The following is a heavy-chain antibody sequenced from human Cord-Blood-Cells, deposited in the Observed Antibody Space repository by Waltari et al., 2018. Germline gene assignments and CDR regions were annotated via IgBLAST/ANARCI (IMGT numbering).Heavy chain of an antibody. CDR3: ARHCGGDCYDAFDI. J-gene: IGHJ3*02. CDR2: IYYSGST. D-gene: IGHD2-21*01. CDR1: GGSICSYY. Sequence: QVQLQESGPGLVKPSETLSLTCTVSGGSICSYYWSWIRQPPGKGLEWIGYIYYSGSTNYNPSLKSRVTISVDTSKNQFSLKLSSVTAADTAVYYCARHCGGDCYDAFDIWGQGTMVTVSS. V-gene: IGHV4-59*01.